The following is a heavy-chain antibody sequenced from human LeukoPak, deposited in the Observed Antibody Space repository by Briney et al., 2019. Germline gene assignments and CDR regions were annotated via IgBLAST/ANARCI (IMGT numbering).Heavy chain of an antibody. CDR3: ARQGSGSYYRAPYYYYGMDV. CDR1: GGSISSYY. J-gene: IGHJ6*02. D-gene: IGHD3-10*01. Sequence: SSETLSLTCTVSGGSISSYYWSWIRQPPGKGLEWSGYIYYSGSTNYNPSLKSRVTISVDTSKNQSSLKLSSVTAADTAVYYCARQGSGSYYRAPYYYYGMDVWGQGTTVTVSS. V-gene: IGHV4-59*08. CDR2: IYYSGST.